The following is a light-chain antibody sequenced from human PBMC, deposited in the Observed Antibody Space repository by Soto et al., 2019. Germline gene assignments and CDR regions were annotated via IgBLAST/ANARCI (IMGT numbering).Light chain of an antibody. CDR3: CSYTDGSTSVV. CDR1: SSDVGSYNL. J-gene: IGLJ2*01. V-gene: IGLV2-23*01. Sequence: QAVVTQPASVSGSPGQSITISCTGSSSDVGSYNLVSWYQQHPGKAPKLMIYEGSKRPSGVSNRFSGSKSGNTASLTISGLQAEDEADYYCCSYTDGSTSVVFGGGTKLTVL. CDR2: EGS.